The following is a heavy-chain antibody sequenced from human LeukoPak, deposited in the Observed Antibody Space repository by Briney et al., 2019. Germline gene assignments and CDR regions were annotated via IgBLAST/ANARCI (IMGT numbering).Heavy chain of an antibody. CDR3: ARHKGFWSGFDY. D-gene: IGHD3-3*01. CDR2: IYYSGST. Sequence: KPSETLSLTCTVSGGSISSYYWSWIRQPPGKGLGWIGYIYYSGSTNYNPSLKSRVTISVDTSKNQFSLKLSSVTAADTAVYYCARHKGFWSGFDYWGQGTLVTVSS. J-gene: IGHJ4*02. V-gene: IGHV4-59*01. CDR1: GGSISSYY.